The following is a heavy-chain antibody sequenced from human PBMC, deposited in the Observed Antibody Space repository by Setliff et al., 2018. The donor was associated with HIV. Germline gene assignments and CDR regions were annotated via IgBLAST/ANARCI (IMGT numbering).Heavy chain of an antibody. CDR2: IYRGGST. D-gene: IGHD3-3*01. CDR3: AKGKTTFGAVITSGWFDP. V-gene: IGHV3-66*01. Sequence: GGSLRLSCAASGFTVSSNYMSWVRQAPGKGLEWVSVIYRGGSTYYADSVKGRFTISRDNSKNTVYLQMNSLRAEDTAVYYCAKGKTTFGAVITSGWFDPWGQGTLVTVSS. J-gene: IGHJ5*02. CDR1: GFTVSSNY.